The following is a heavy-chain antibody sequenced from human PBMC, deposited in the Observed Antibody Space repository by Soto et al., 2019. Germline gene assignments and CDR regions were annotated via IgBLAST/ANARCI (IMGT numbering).Heavy chain of an antibody. CDR2: MYPDDCDI. D-gene: IGHD3-16*01. CDR1: GYSFTSYW. V-gene: IGHV5-51*01. CDR3: ATAYVYDFENSNDYRDAFDI. Sequence: PGESLKISFKGSGYSFTSYWIGWVRQMPGKGLEWMAIMYPDDCDIRYSPSFEAHVTISADKSTSTAFLRWSSLKASDTAMYYCATAYVYDFENSNDYRDAFDIWGQGTLVTVSS. J-gene: IGHJ3*02.